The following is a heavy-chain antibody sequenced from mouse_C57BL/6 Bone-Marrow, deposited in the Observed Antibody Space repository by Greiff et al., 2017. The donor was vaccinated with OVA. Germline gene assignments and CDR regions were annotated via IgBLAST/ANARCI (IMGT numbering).Heavy chain of an antibody. J-gene: IGHJ4*01. CDR2: IYPGNSDT. Sequence: VQLQQSGTVLARPGASVKMSCKTSGYTFTSYWMHWVKQRPGQGLEWIGAIYPGNSDTSYNQKFKGKAKLTAGTSASTAYMELSSLTNEDSAVYYCTRRVTTVGYYAMDYWGQGTAVTVSS. D-gene: IGHD1-1*01. CDR3: TRRVTTVGYYAMDY. CDR1: GYTFTSYW. V-gene: IGHV1-5*01.